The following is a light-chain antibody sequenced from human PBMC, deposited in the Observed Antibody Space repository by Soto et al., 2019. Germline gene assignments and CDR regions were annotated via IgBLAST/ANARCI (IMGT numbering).Light chain of an antibody. J-gene: IGKJ4*01. CDR1: EGISSW. CDR3: QKDKSLPHI. CDR2: AAS. V-gene: IGKV1-12*01. Sequence: EIRVTDASSSVGGAVGGGGALTWVAGEGISSWLAWYQQKPGKAPKLLIYAASSLQRAVPSRLSGTAFATDLPIPTTSLQPEALATHYCQKDKSLPHILGAGTKVDIK.